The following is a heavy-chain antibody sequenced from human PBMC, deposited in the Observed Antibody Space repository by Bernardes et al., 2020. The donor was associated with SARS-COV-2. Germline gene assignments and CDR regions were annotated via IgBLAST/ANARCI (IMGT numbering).Heavy chain of an antibody. D-gene: IGHD6-19*01. CDR3: ARDVLSSGWYGYDC. V-gene: IGHV3-30-3*01. J-gene: IGHJ4*02. CDR1: GFTFSSYA. Sequence: GGSLRLSCAASGFTFSSYAMHWVRQAPAKGLEWVAVISYDGSNKYSADSVKGRFTISRDNSKNTLYLQMNSLRAEDTAVYYWARDVLSSGWYGYDCWGQGTLVTVSA. CDR2: ISYDGSNK.